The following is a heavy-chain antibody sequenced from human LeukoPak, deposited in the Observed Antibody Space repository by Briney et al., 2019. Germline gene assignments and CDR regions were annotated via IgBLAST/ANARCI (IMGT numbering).Heavy chain of an antibody. J-gene: IGHJ4*02. Sequence: ASVKVSCKASGYTFTSYGISWVRQAPGQGLEWMGWSSAYNGNTNYAQKLQGRVTMTTDTSTSTAYMELRSLRSDDTAVYYCARADSSGTHNLSWGQGTLVTVSS. CDR1: GYTFTSYG. D-gene: IGHD3-22*01. V-gene: IGHV1-18*01. CDR3: ARADSSGTHNLS. CDR2: SSAYNGNT.